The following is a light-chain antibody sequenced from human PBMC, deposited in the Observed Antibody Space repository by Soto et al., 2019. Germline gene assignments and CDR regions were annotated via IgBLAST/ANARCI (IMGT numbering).Light chain of an antibody. V-gene: IGLV4-69*01. CDR3: QTWGSGIQGV. CDR2: LNSAGSH. J-gene: IGLJ3*02. Sequence: QLVLTQSPSASASLGASVNLTCTLSSGHSSYAIAWHQQQPEKGPRYLMKLNSAGSHNKGDGIPDRFSGSSSGAERYLTISSLQSEDEADYYCQTWGSGIQGVFGGGTKLTVL. CDR1: SGHSSYA.